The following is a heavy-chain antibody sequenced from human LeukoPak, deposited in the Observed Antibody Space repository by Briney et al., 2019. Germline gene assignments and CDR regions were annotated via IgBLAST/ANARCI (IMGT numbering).Heavy chain of an antibody. CDR1: GGSISSRAYY. CDR3: ARADGTIDYFDS. V-gene: IGHV4-31*03. J-gene: IGHJ4*02. D-gene: IGHD5-24*01. CDR2: IYYSGST. Sequence: SDTLSLTCTVSGGSISSRAYYWSWIRQHPGKGPEGIGYIYYSGSTYYNPSLKSRVIISLNTSKTQFSLKLSSVTAADTAVYYCARADGTIDYFDSWGQGTVVTVSS.